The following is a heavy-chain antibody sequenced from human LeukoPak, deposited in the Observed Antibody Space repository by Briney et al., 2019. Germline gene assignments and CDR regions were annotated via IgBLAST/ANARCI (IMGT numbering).Heavy chain of an antibody. CDR2: ISRSGDYT. Sequence: GGSLRLSCAASGFTFTNYAMTWVRQAPGKGLEWVSAISRSGDYTYYADSVRGRFTISRDNSKSTLYLQLSSLRAEDTAVYYCAKLPTSAGDYVYMDYWGQGTLVTVSS. CDR1: GFTFTNYA. CDR3: AKLPTSAGDYVYMDY. D-gene: IGHD3-16*01. V-gene: IGHV3-23*01. J-gene: IGHJ4*02.